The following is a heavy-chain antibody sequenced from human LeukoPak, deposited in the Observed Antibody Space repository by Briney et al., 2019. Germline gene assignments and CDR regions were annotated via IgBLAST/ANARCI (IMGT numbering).Heavy chain of an antibody. CDR1: GGTFSTYA. Sequence: SVKVSCKASGGTFSTYAISWVRQAPGQGLEWMGGIIPMFGTANYAQKFRGRVTITTDESTTTAYVELSSLRHEDTAVYFCATASYRYYFDYWGQGTLVTVSS. CDR3: ATASYRYYFDY. V-gene: IGHV1-69*05. J-gene: IGHJ4*02. CDR2: IIPMFGTA. D-gene: IGHD3-16*02.